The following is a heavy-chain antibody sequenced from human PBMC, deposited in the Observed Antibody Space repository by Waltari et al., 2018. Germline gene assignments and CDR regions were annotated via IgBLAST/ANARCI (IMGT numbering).Heavy chain of an antibody. CDR1: GYTFTRYD. Sequence: QVQLVQSGAEVKKPGASVKVSCKASGYTFTRYDINWERQATGQGLEWMGWMNPNSGNTGYAQKFQGRVTMTRNTSISTAYMELSSLRSEDTAVYYCARGPSYYDFWSGYYTLYYYYYMDVWGKGTTVTVSS. CDR3: ARGPSYYDFWSGYYTLYYYYYMDV. CDR2: MNPNSGNT. V-gene: IGHV1-8*01. J-gene: IGHJ6*03. D-gene: IGHD3-3*01.